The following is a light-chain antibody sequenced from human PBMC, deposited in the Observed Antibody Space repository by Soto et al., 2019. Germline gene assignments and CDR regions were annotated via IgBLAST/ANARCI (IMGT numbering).Light chain of an antibody. CDR3: QQYSSYPPLT. CDR2: KAS. CDR1: QSISSW. V-gene: IGKV1-5*03. Sequence: DIQMTQSPSTLSASVGDRVTITCRASQSISSWLAWYQQKPGKAPKLLIYKASSLESGVPSRFSGSGSGTEFTLTISSLQPDDFATYYCQQYSSYPPLTFGGGIKVEIK. J-gene: IGKJ4*01.